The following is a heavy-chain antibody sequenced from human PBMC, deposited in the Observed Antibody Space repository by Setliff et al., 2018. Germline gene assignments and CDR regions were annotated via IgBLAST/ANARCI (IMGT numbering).Heavy chain of an antibody. CDR2: IKSKTDGGTT. V-gene: IGHV3-15*01. CDR1: GFTFGDYA. Sequence: PGGSLRLSCTASGFTFGDYAMSWVRQAPGKGLEWVGRIKSKTDGGTTDYAAPVKGRFTISRDDSKNTLYLQMNSLKTEDTAVYYCTTAPLAAASTCWGQGTLVTVSS. J-gene: IGHJ4*02. CDR3: TTAPLAAASTC. D-gene: IGHD6-13*01.